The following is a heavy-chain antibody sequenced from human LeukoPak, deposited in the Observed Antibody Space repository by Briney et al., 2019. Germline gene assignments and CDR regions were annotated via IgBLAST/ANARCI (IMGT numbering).Heavy chain of an antibody. V-gene: IGHV3-7*01. CDR1: GFTLSNFW. CDR3: AREGYCSSTSCYDYYYYMDV. Sequence: GGSLRLPCATSGFTLSNFWMSWVRQAPGKGLEGVANIKQDGSEKYYVDSVKGRFTISRDHAKNSMYLQMNSLRVEDTAVYYCAREGYCSSTSCYDYYYYMDVWGKGTTVTVSS. CDR2: IKQDGSEK. J-gene: IGHJ6*03. D-gene: IGHD2-2*01.